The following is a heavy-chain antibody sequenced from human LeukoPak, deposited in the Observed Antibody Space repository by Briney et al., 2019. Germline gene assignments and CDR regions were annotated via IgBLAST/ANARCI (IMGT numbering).Heavy chain of an antibody. J-gene: IGHJ4*02. CDR2: TSFDGSNQ. CDR1: GFTFSTYG. Sequence: GRSLRLSCAAPGFTFSTYGMHWVRQAPGKGLDWVAVTSFDGSNQYYADSVKGRFTISRDNFKSTLFLQMNSLSPEDTAVYYCAKGIRDFSWLPSFDWWGQGILVTVSS. D-gene: IGHD3-9*01. V-gene: IGHV3-30*18. CDR3: AKGIRDFSWLPSFDW.